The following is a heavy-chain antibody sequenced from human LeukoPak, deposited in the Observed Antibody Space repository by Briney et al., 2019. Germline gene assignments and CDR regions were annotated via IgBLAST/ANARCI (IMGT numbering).Heavy chain of an antibody. CDR2: IYVTGT. Sequence: SETLSLTCTVSGGSIGTYYWSWVRQSPGTGLEWIGYIYVTGTRYNPYLQSRVTISVDRSRDQFFLKMTSVTAADTAVYYCARHIGGGIEDMDVWGRGTKVTVSS. V-gene: IGHV4-59*08. CDR3: ARHIGGGIEDMDV. CDR1: GGSIGTYY. D-gene: IGHD3-16*02. J-gene: IGHJ6*03.